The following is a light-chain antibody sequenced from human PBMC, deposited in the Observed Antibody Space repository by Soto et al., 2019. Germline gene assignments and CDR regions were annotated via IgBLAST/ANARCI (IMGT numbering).Light chain of an antibody. J-gene: IGLJ3*02. CDR3: CSYACRSTWV. V-gene: IGLV2-23*02. CDR1: SSDVGSYNF. Sequence: QSALTQPASVSGSPGQSITISCTGSSSDVGSYNFVSWYQHHPGKAPEVIIYEVRKRPSGASNRFSGSKSGNTASLTISGLQAEDEADYHCCSYACRSTWVFGGVTKVTVL. CDR2: EVR.